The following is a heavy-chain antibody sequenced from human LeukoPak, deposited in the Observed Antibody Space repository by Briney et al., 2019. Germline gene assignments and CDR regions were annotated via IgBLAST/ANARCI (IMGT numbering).Heavy chain of an antibody. CDR1: GFTFSSYS. D-gene: IGHD5-12*01. CDR2: ISFSSSYI. J-gene: IGHJ4*02. Sequence: GGSLRLSCAASGFTFSSYSMNWVRQAPGKGLEWVSSISFSSSYIYYADSVKGRFTISRGNAKNSLYLRINSLRAEDTAVYYCARDTSGGYTYYFDTWGQGTLVTVSS. CDR3: ARDTSGGYTYYFDT. V-gene: IGHV3-21*01.